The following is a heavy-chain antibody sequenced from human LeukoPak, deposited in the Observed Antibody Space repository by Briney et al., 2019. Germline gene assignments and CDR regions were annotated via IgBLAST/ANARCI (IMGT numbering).Heavy chain of an antibody. CDR2: IYYSGST. V-gene: IGHV4-39*01. CDR1: GGSISSSSYY. J-gene: IGHJ4*02. D-gene: IGHD6-19*01. Sequence: SETLSLTCTVSGGSISSSSYYWGWIRQPPGKGLEWIGSIYYSGSTYYNPSLKSRVTISVDTSKNQFSLKLSSVTAADTAVYYCARLEQWLAFDYWGQGTLVTVSS. CDR3: ARLEQWLAFDY.